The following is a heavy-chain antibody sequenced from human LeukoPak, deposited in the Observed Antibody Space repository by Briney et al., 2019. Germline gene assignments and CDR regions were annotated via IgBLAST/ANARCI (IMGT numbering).Heavy chain of an antibody. D-gene: IGHD3-16*01. Sequence: PSQTLSLTCTVSGVSVTSNSYYWSWIRQPPGKGLEWIGYIQHSGSTNYNPSFKSRVTISVDTSKNQFSLKLSSVTAADTAVYYCAGWGSFGRLGYFDYWGQGTLVTVSS. CDR1: GVSVTSNSYY. J-gene: IGHJ4*02. V-gene: IGHV4-30-2*02. CDR3: AGWGSFGRLGYFDY. CDR2: IQHSGST.